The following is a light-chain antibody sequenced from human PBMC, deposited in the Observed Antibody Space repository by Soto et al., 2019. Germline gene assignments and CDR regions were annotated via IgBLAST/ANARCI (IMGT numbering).Light chain of an antibody. J-gene: IGKJ1*01. V-gene: IGKV3-15*01. CDR1: QSVNSN. Sequence: TVLTQSPATLCVALGESAVISGRASQSVNSNLAWYQQKLGQAPRVVIYGASTRAAGIPARFSGSGSGTEFILTISSLQSEDFAFYYCQHYNTWPWTFGQGTKVDIK. CDR2: GAS. CDR3: QHYNTWPWT.